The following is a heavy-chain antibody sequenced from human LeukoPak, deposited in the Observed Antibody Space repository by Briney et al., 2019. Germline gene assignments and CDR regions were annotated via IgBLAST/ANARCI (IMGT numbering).Heavy chain of an antibody. V-gene: IGHV3-23*01. CDR3: AKDLGLVVVAATLDY. D-gene: IGHD2-15*01. CDR2: ISGSGGST. J-gene: IGHJ4*02. Sequence: GSLRLSCAASGFTFSSYAMSWVRQAPGKGLEWVSAISGSGGSTYYADSVKGRFTISRDNSKNTLYLQMNSLRAEDTAVYYCAKDLGLVVVAATLDYWGQGTLVTVSS. CDR1: GFTFSSYA.